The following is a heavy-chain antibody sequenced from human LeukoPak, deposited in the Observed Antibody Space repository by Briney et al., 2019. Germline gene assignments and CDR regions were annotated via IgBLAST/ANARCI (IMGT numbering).Heavy chain of an antibody. D-gene: IGHD3-3*01. J-gene: IGHJ4*02. CDR3: ARVYDFWSGYYD. Sequence: SETLSLTCAVYGGSFSGYYWSWIRQPPGKGLEWIGEINHSGSTNYNPSLKSRVTISVDTSKNQFSLKLSSVTAGDTAVYYCARVYDFWSGYYDWGQGTLVTVSS. V-gene: IGHV4-34*01. CDR1: GGSFSGYY. CDR2: INHSGST.